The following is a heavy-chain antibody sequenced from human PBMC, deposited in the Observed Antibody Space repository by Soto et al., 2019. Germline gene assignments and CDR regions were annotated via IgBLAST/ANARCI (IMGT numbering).Heavy chain of an antibody. CDR3: AKVGTMVRGARVDWFDP. D-gene: IGHD3-10*01. CDR2: ISGSGGST. Sequence: GGSLRLSCAASGFTFSSYAMSWVRQAPGKGLEWVSAISGSGGSTYYADSVKGRFTISRDNSKNTLYLQMNSLRAEDTAVYYCAKVGTMVRGARVDWFDPWGKGTRVTVSS. V-gene: IGHV3-23*01. J-gene: IGHJ5*02. CDR1: GFTFSSYA.